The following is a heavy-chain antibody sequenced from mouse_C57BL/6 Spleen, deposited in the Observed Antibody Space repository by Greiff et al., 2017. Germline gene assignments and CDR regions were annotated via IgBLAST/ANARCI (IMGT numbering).Heavy chain of an antibody. J-gene: IGHJ4*01. CDR1: GYTFTDYY. D-gene: IGHD2-3*01. V-gene: IGHV1-84*01. CDR2: IYPGSGNT. Sequence: VQLQESGPELVKPGASVKISCKASGYTFTDYYINWVKQRPGQGLEWIGWIYPGSGNTKYNEKFKGKATLTVDTSSSTAYMQLSSLTSEDSAVYFCARMPYYDGYYESYYAMDYWGQGTSVTVSS. CDR3: ARMPYYDGYYESYYAMDY.